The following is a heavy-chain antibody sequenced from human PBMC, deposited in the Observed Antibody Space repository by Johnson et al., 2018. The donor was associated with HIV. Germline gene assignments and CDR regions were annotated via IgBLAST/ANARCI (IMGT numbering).Heavy chain of an antibody. D-gene: IGHD6-13*01. CDR3: ARNWAAGIAAATMWWHALDI. CDR1: GFTFSTYA. CDR2: ISSNGGST. J-gene: IGHJ3*02. Sequence: EVLLLESGGGVVQPGRSLRLSCVASGFTFSTYAMHWVRQAPGKGLEYVSAISSNGGSTFYANSVKGRFTIFRDNSKNTLYLQMNSLRAEDTAVYSCARNWAAGIAAATMWWHALDIWGQGTMVTVSS. V-gene: IGHV3-64*01.